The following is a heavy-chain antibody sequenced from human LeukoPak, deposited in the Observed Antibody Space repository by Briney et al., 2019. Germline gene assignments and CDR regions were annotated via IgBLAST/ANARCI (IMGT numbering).Heavy chain of an antibody. V-gene: IGHV3-7*01. Sequence: GGSLRLSCVVSGFTFSSHWMSWVRQAPGKGLEWVANIKGDGSEKYYVDSVKGRFTISRDNAKKSLYLQMDSLRAEDTAVYYCATHGYSELRYFDWSTNEWGQGTLVTVSS. CDR3: ATHGYSELRYFDWSTNE. J-gene: IGHJ4*02. CDR2: IKGDGSEK. D-gene: IGHD3-9*01. CDR1: GFTFSSHW.